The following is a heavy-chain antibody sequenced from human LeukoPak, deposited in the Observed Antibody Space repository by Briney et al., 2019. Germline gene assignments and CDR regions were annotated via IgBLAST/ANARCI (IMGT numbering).Heavy chain of an antibody. CDR2: IYSGGST. V-gene: IGHV3-66*01. Sequence: GGSLRLSCAASGFTVSSNYMSWVRQAPGKGLEWVSVIYSGGSTYYADSVKGRFTISRDNSKNTLYLQMNSLRAEDTAVYYCARVQTYRRRDYWGQGTLVTVSS. CDR3: ARVQTYRRRDY. J-gene: IGHJ4*02. CDR1: GFTVSSNY.